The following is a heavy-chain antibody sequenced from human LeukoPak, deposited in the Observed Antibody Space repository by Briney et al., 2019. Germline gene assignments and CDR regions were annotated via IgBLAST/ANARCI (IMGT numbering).Heavy chain of an antibody. Sequence: GSLRLSCAASGFTFSSYAMNWVRPAPGKGLEWVSGISNGGGTTYYADSVKGRFTISRDNSKNTLYLQMNSLRAEDTAVYYCAKDVIAAAGTDWFDPWGQGTLVTVSS. CDR2: ISNGGGTT. D-gene: IGHD6-13*01. CDR3: AKDVIAAAGTDWFDP. J-gene: IGHJ5*02. V-gene: IGHV3-23*01. CDR1: GFTFSSYA.